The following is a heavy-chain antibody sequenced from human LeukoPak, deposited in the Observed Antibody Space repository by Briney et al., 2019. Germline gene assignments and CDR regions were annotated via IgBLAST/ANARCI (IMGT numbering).Heavy chain of an antibody. D-gene: IGHD2-2*01. V-gene: IGHV1-69-2*01. CDR1: GYTFTSYG. CDR3: ATGLGYCSSTSCPDY. Sequence: ASVKVSCKASGYTFTSYGISWVQQAPGKGLEWMGLVDPEDGETIYAEKFQGRVTITADTSTDTAYMELSSLRSEDTAVYYCATGLGYCSSTSCPDYWGQGTLVTVSS. J-gene: IGHJ4*02. CDR2: VDPEDGET.